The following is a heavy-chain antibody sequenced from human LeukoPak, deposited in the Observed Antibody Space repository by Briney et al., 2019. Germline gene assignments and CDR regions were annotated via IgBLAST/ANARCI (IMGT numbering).Heavy chain of an antibody. Sequence: ASVKVSCKVSGYTLTELSMHWVRQAPGKGLEWMGGFDPEDGETIYAQKFQGRVTITADESTSTAYMELSSLRSEDTAVYYCARDRMGTVDYWGQGTLVTVSS. D-gene: IGHD3-16*01. CDR1: GYTLTELS. V-gene: IGHV1-24*01. CDR3: ARDRMGTVDY. J-gene: IGHJ4*02. CDR2: FDPEDGET.